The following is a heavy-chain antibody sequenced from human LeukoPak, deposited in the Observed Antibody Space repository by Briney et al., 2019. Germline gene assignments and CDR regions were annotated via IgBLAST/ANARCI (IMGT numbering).Heavy chain of an antibody. D-gene: IGHD1-26*01. CDR1: GFTFSSYS. CDR3: AKYSSGSGSYYEDPYYYYMDV. J-gene: IGHJ6*03. CDR2: ISGSGGST. Sequence: GGSLRLSCAVYGFTFSSYSMRWVRQAPGKWLEWVSAISGSGGSTYYADSVKGRPTISRDNSKNTLYLQMNSLRAEDTAVYYCAKYSSGSGSYYEDPYYYYMDVWGKGTTVTVSS. V-gene: IGHV3-23*01.